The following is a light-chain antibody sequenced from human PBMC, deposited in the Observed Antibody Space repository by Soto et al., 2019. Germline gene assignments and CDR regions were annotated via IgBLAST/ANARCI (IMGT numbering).Light chain of an antibody. CDR2: DAT. Sequence: QSALTQPRSVSGSPGQSVTISCTGTSSDVGGYNFVSWYQQHPGKVPKLIIYDATKRPSGVPDRFSGSKSGNTASLTISGLQAEDEADYYCCSRAGNYNLYVFGTGTKLTVL. J-gene: IGLJ1*01. CDR3: CSRAGNYNLYV. CDR1: SSDVGGYNF. V-gene: IGLV2-11*01.